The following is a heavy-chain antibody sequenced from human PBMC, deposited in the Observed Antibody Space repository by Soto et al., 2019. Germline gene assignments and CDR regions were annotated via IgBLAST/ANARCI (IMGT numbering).Heavy chain of an antibody. D-gene: IGHD3-10*01. CDR1: VDSVSSSSAA. CDR2: TYYRSKWYN. CDR3: ARESVQSSSAPFDY. Sequence: PSQTLSRTCAISVDSVSSSSAAWNWIRQSPSRGLEWLGRTYYRSKWYNDYAVSVKSRITINPDTSKNQFSLQLNSVTPEDTAVYYCARESVQSSSAPFDYWGQGTLVTVSS. V-gene: IGHV6-1*01. J-gene: IGHJ4*02.